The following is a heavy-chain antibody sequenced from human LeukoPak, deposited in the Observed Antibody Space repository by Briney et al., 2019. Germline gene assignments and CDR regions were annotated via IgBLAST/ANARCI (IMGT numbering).Heavy chain of an antibody. Sequence: SETLSLTCAVYGGSFSGYYWSWIRQPPGKGLEWIGEINHSGRTKYNPSPKSLATISVDTSKNQSSLKLSSVTAADTAVYYCARGKPHIVVVTAIQNWFDPWGQGTLVTVSS. V-gene: IGHV4-34*01. CDR2: INHSGRT. CDR1: GGSFSGYY. CDR3: ARGKPHIVVVTAIQNWFDP. J-gene: IGHJ5*02. D-gene: IGHD2-21*02.